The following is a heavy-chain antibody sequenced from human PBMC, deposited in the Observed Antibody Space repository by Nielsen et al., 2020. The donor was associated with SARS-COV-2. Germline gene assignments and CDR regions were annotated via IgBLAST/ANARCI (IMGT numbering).Heavy chain of an antibody. CDR3: ARDRSSSWRASYYFDY. CDR1: GYTFTSYA. J-gene: IGHJ4*02. CDR2: INAGNGNT. Sequence: ASVKVSCKASGYTFTSYAMHWVRQPPGQRLEWMGWINAGNGNTKYSQKFQGRVTITTDTSMSTAYMELRSLRSGDTAVYYCARDRSSSWRASYYFDYWGQGTLVTVSS. D-gene: IGHD6-13*01. V-gene: IGHV1-3*01.